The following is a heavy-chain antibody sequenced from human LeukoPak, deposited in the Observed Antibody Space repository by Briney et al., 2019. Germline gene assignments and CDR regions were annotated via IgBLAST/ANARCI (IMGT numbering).Heavy chain of an antibody. CDR1: GFTFSSYG. CDR3: ARAVVAAVILDH. V-gene: IGHV3-30*19. CDR2: ISYDGSNK. Sequence: PGGSLRLSCTASGFTFSSYGMHWVRQAPGKGLEWVAVISYDGSNKYYADSVKGRFTISRDNSKNTLYLQMNSLRAEDTAVYYCARAVVAAVILDHWGQGTLVTVSS. J-gene: IGHJ4*02. D-gene: IGHD2-15*01.